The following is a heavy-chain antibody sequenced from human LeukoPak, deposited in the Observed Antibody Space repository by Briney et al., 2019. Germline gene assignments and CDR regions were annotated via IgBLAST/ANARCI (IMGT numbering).Heavy chain of an antibody. V-gene: IGHV4-30-4*01. Sequence: SQTLSLTCTVSGGSISSGDYYWSWIRQPPGKGLEWIGYIYYSGSTYYNPSLKSRVTISVDTSKNQFSLKLSSVTAADTAVYYCDREYCSSTSCYCDVWGQGTTVTVSS. CDR1: GGSISSGDYY. J-gene: IGHJ6*02. D-gene: IGHD2-2*01. CDR3: DREYCSSTSCYCDV. CDR2: IYYSGST.